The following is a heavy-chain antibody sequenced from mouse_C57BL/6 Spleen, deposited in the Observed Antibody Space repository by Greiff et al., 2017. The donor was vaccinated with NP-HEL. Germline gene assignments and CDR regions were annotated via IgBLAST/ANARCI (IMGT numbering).Heavy chain of an antibody. CDR1: GFTFSSYA. V-gene: IGHV5-9-1*02. Sequence: EVKLMESGEGLVKPGGSLKLSCAASGFTFSSYAMSWVRQTPEKRLEWVAYISSGGDYIYYADTVKGRFTISRDNARNTLYLQMSSLKSEDTAMYYCTRDDWDPHYYAMDYWGQGTSVTVSS. D-gene: IGHD4-1*01. CDR3: TRDDWDPHYYAMDY. CDR2: ISSGGDYI. J-gene: IGHJ4*01.